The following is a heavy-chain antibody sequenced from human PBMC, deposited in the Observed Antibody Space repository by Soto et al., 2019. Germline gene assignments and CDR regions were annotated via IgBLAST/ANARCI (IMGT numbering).Heavy chain of an antibody. CDR3: ARDLHNSSGPPMYYFAS. Sequence: GGSLRLSCAASGFSVSSNYMSWVRQAPGKGLEWVSVIFTGGATYSADSVKGRFTMSRDSSKSTLYLQMNSLRAEDTAIYYCARDLHNSSGPPMYYFASWGQGTPVTAPQ. J-gene: IGHJ4*02. D-gene: IGHD3-22*01. CDR2: IFTGGAT. V-gene: IGHV3-53*01. CDR1: GFSVSSNY.